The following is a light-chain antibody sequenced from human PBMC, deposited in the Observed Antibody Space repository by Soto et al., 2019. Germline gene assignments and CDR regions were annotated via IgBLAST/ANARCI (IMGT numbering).Light chain of an antibody. J-gene: IGLJ1*01. CDR3: SSFRSSSTSYV. V-gene: IGLV2-14*03. Sequence: QSVLTQPASVSGSPGQSITISCTGTSSDIGDSNYVSWYQQHPGKAPKLVIYDVSNRPSGVSNRFSGSKSANTASLTISGLQAEDEADYYCSSFRSSSTSYVLGNGTKVTVL. CDR1: SSDIGDSNY. CDR2: DVS.